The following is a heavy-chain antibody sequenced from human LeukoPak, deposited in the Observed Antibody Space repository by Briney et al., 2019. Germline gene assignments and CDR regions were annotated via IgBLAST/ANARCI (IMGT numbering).Heavy chain of an antibody. J-gene: IGHJ4*02. CDR3: ARDPMPHPWLAAQGFDY. Sequence: GASVKVSCKASGGTFSSYAISWVRQAPGQGLEWMGWISAYNGNTNYAQKLQGRVTMTTDTSTSTAYMELRSLRSDDTAVYYCARDPMPHPWLAAQGFDYWGQGTLVTVSS. V-gene: IGHV1-18*01. CDR2: ISAYNGNT. CDR1: GGTFSSYA. D-gene: IGHD6-6*01.